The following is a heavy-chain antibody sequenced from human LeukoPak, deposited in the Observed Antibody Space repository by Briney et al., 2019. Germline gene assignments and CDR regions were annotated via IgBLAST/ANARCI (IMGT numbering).Heavy chain of an antibody. V-gene: IGHV1-69*05. Sequence: ASVKVSCKASGGTFSSYAISWVRQAPGQGLEWMGGIIPIFGTANYAQKFQGRVTITTDESTSTAYMELSSLRSEDTGVYYCARDAISSSWSYLDYWGQGTLVPVSS. CDR1: GGTFSSYA. CDR3: ARDAISSSWSYLDY. CDR2: IIPIFGTA. J-gene: IGHJ4*02. D-gene: IGHD6-13*01.